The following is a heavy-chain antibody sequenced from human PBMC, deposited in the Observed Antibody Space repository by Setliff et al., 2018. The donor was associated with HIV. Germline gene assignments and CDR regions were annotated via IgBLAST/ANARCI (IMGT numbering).Heavy chain of an antibody. Sequence: SETLSLTCAVYGGSLRGYYWSWVRQSPLKGLEWIGEISHTGNINYNAALSNRVTVSVDTSKNQFSLKLTSVTAADMGVYYCARGRKKTLAVSGTRYFDFWGQGTLVTVPQ. D-gene: IGHD6-19*01. J-gene: IGHJ4*02. V-gene: IGHV4-34*01. CDR2: ISHTGNI. CDR1: GGSLRGYY. CDR3: ARGRKKTLAVSGTRYFDF.